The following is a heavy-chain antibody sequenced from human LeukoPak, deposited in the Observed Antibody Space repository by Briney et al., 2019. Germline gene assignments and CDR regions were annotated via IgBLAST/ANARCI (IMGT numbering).Heavy chain of an antibody. D-gene: IGHD3-16*02. CDR2: INHSGST. CDR1: GGPDSSGSYY. Sequence: SETLSLTCTVSGGPDSSGSYYWSWIRQPPGKGLEWIGEINHSGSTNYNPSLKSRVTISVDTSKNQFSLKLSSVAAADTAVYYCARVDYDYVWGSYRYSGAIDYWGQGTLVTVSS. CDR3: ARVDYDYVWGSYRYSGAIDY. V-gene: IGHV4-39*07. J-gene: IGHJ4*02.